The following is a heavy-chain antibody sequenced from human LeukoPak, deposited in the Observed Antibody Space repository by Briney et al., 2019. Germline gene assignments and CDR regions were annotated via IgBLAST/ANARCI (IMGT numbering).Heavy chain of an antibody. J-gene: IGHJ5*02. CDR2: IWYDGSNK. V-gene: IGHV3-33*08. CDR1: GFTFSSYG. D-gene: IGHD3-22*01. CDR3: ARDVYDSSGSHSRWFDP. Sequence: GGSLRLSCAASGFTFSSYGMHWVRQAPGKGLEWVAVIWYDGSNKYYADSVKGRFTISRDNSKNTLYLQMNSLRAEDTAVYYCARDVYDSSGSHSRWFDPWGQGTLVTVSS.